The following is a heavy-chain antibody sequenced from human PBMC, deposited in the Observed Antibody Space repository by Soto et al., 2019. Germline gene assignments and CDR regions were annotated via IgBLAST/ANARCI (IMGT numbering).Heavy chain of an antibody. J-gene: IGHJ4*01. V-gene: IGHV3-30*04. CDR3: VREGYCNGGSCSPFDY. CDR2: ISYDGSNK. D-gene: IGHD2-15*01. CDR1: GFTFSTYP. Sequence: GSLRLTCAASGFTFSTYPMHWVRQALGKGLEWVAVISYDGSNKDYADSVKGRFTVSRDSSRNTLYLQMNSLRLDDTAVYYCVREGYCNGGSCSPFDYWGRGSPVTVSS.